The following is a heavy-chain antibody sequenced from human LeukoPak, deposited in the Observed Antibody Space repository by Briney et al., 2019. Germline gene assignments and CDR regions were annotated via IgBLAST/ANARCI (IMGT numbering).Heavy chain of an antibody. Sequence: GASVKVSCKASGYTFTSYGISWVRRAPGQGLEWMGWISAYNGNTNYAQKLQGRVTMTTDTSTRTAYMELRSLRSDDTAVYYCAAWDSIYGRFDYWAQGTLVTVSS. CDR2: ISAYNGNT. CDR3: AAWDSIYGRFDY. V-gene: IGHV1-18*01. J-gene: IGHJ4*02. D-gene: IGHD3-10*01. CDR1: GYTFTSYG.